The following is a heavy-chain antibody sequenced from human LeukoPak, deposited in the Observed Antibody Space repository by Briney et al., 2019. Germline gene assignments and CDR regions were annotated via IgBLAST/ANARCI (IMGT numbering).Heavy chain of an antibody. CDR1: GFTFSSYS. D-gene: IGHD1-1*01. Sequence: MSGGSLRLSCAAPGFTFSSYSMNWVRQAPGKGLEWVSSISSSSSYIYYADSVKGRFTISRDNAKNSLYLQMNSLRVEDTAVYYCARDSLLSPATTAFRLRPYYYYMDVWGKGTTVTVSS. V-gene: IGHV3-21*01. CDR3: ARDSLLSPATTAFRLRPYYYYMDV. CDR2: ISSSSSYI. J-gene: IGHJ6*03.